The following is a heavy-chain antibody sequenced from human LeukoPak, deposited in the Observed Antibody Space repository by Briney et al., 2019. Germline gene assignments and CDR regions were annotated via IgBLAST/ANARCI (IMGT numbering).Heavy chain of an antibody. V-gene: IGHV3-33*01. J-gene: IGHJ4*02. CDR2: IWYDGTNK. CDR3: ARDPAGNRGNFDY. D-gene: IGHD6-13*01. Sequence: GGSLRLTCTASGFTFNHYGMHWVRQAPGRRLEWVAGIWYDGTNKYYADSVKGRLTISRDNSRNTLYLQMNSLRVEDTAMYSCARDPAGNRGNFDYWGQGTLATVSS. CDR1: GFTFNHYG.